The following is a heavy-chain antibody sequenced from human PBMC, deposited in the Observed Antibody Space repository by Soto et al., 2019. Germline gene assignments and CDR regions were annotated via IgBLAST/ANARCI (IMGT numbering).Heavy chain of an antibody. CDR1: GGSFSGYY. Sequence: SETLSLTCAVYGGSFSGYYWSWIRQPPGKGLEWIGEINHSGSTNYNPSLKSRVTISVDTSKNQFSLKLSSVTAADTAVYYCARGRHGAAGLHDAFDIWGQGTVVTVSS. J-gene: IGHJ3*02. CDR2: INHSGST. CDR3: ARGRHGAAGLHDAFDI. V-gene: IGHV4-34*01. D-gene: IGHD6-13*01.